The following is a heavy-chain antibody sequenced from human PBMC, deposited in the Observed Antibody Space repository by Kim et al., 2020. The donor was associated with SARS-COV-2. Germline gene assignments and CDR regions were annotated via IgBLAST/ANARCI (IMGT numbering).Heavy chain of an antibody. J-gene: IGHJ4*01. D-gene: IGHD3-22*01. V-gene: IGHV4-39*01. CDR2: IYYSGST. Sequence: SETLSLTCTVSGGSISSSSYYWGWIRQPPGKGLEWIGSIYYSGSTYYNPSLKSRVTISVDTSKNQFSLKLSSVTAADTAVYYCVRQGGYYNDWSGYDYWG. CDR1: GGSISSSSYY. CDR3: VRQGGYYNDWSGYDY.